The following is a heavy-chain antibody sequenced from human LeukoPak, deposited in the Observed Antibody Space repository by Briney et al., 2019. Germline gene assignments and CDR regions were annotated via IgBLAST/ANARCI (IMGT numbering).Heavy chain of an antibody. CDR1: GYRFTSYW. D-gene: IGHD3-16*02. J-gene: IGHJ4*02. V-gene: IGHV5-51*01. CDR3: AMGAITFGGVIVPPVY. CDR2: IYPGDSDT. Sequence: GESLKISCKGSGYRFTSYWIGWVRPMPGKGLEWMGIIYPGDSDTRYSPSFQGQVTISADKSISTAYLQWSSLKASDTAMYYCAMGAITFGGVIVPPVYWGQGTLVTVSS.